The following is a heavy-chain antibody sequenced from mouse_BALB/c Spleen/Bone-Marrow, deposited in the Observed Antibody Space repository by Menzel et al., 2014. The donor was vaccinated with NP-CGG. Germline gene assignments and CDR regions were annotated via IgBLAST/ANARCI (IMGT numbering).Heavy chain of an antibody. V-gene: IGHV1S56*01. Sequence: VQLQQSGPELVKPGASVRISCKAADYTFTSYYIHWVKQRPGQGLQWIGWIYPGNVNTKYNEKFKGKATLTADKSSSTAYIQLSSLTSEDSAVYFCAREANWNFDYWGQGTTLTVSS. CDR2: IYPGNVNT. CDR3: AREANWNFDY. D-gene: IGHD4-1*01. CDR1: DYTFTSYY. J-gene: IGHJ2*01.